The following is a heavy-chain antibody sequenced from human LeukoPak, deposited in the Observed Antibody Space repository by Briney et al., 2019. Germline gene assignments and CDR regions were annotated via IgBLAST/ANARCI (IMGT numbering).Heavy chain of an antibody. J-gene: IGHJ4*02. CDR1: GGSFSGYY. CDR3: ARNLRVTWFDY. CDR2: INHSGST. Sequence: SETLSLTCAVYGGSFSGYYWSWIRQPPGKGLEWIGEINHSGSTNYNPSLKSRVTISVDTSKNQFSLKLSSVTAADTAVYYCARNLRVTWFDYWGQGTLVTVSS. V-gene: IGHV4-34*01. D-gene: IGHD3-16*01.